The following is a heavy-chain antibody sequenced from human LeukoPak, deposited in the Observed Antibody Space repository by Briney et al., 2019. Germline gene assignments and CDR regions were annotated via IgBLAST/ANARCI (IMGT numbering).Heavy chain of an antibody. V-gene: IGHV4-59*08. CDR3: ARQYSSGWGS. Sequence: SETLSLTCSVSGGSISTYYWSWIRQPPGKGLEWIGNVFHTGSTNYNPSLKSRVTISVDTSRNQFSLKLSSVTAADTAVYYCARQYSSGWGSWGQGTLVTVSS. D-gene: IGHD6-19*01. CDR2: VFHTGST. CDR1: GGSISTYY. J-gene: IGHJ5*02.